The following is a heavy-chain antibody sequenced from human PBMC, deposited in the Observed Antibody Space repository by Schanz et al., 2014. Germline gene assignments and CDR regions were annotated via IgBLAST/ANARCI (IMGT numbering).Heavy chain of an antibody. D-gene: IGHD3-22*01. J-gene: IGHJ4*02. V-gene: IGHV3-23*01. CDR1: GFAFSSYA. CDR2: ISGSGGST. Sequence: EVQLLESGGGLVQPGGSLRLSCLASGFAFSSYAMSWVRQAPGKGLEWVSAISGSGGSTYYADSVKGRFTISRDNSKNTLYLQMNSLRVEDTAVYYCARVDSSGYFFDNWGQGTRVTVSS. CDR3: ARVDSSGYFFDN.